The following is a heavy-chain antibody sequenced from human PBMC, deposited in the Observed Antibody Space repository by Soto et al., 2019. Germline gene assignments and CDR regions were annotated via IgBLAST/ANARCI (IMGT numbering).Heavy chain of an antibody. CDR2: IYYSGST. J-gene: IGHJ4*02. CDR3: ARHNYYDSSGYLFDY. D-gene: IGHD3-22*01. V-gene: IGHV4-59*01. CDR1: GGSISSYY. Sequence: SETLSLTCTVSGGSISSYYWSWIRQPPGKGLEWIGYIYYSGSTNYNPSLKSRVTISVDTSKNQFSLKLCSVTAADSVVYYCARHNYYDSSGYLFDYWGQGTLVTVSS.